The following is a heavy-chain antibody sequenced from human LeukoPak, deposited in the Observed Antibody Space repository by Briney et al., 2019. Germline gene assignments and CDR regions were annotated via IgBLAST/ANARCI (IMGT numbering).Heavy chain of an antibody. Sequence: ASVKVSCKASGYTFTGYYMHWVRQAPGQGVEWMGWINPNSGGTNYAQKFQGRVTMTRHTSISTTYMELSRLRSDDTAVYYCASRHTYCGGDCYLGALDYWGQGTLVTVSS. CDR2: INPNSGGT. CDR3: ASRHTYCGGDCYLGALDY. CDR1: GYTFTGYY. D-gene: IGHD2-21*01. J-gene: IGHJ4*02. V-gene: IGHV1-2*02.